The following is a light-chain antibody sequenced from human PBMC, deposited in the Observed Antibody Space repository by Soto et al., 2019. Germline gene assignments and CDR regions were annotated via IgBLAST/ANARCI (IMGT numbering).Light chain of an antibody. CDR1: NIGSKS. J-gene: IGLJ2*01. Sequence: SYELTQAPSVSVAPEKTAKITCGGDNIGSKSVHWYQQKPGQAPTLVIYYDNNRPSGIPERFSGSNSGNAATLTISSVEAGDEADYYCHVWDSDSDHVVFGGGTKLTV. CDR2: YDN. CDR3: HVWDSDSDHVV. V-gene: IGLV3-21*04.